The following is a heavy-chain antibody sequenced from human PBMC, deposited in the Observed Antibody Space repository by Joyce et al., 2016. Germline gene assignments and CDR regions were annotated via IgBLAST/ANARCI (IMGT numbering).Heavy chain of an antibody. J-gene: IGHJ6*02. V-gene: IGHV1-69*12. CDR3: ARGGTSSDHFFFYTLDI. CDR2: IIPVVGAA. Sequence: QVLLVQSGATVKRPGFSLKVSCKSSGGAFSNFTVNWVRQAPGQPLEWVGGIIPVVGAAKYAEHFQGRVPLTADLSTRTAFMELSSLTSADTAVYYCARGGTSSDHFFFYTLDIWGPGTTVIVSS. CDR1: GGAFSNFT. D-gene: IGHD1-14*01.